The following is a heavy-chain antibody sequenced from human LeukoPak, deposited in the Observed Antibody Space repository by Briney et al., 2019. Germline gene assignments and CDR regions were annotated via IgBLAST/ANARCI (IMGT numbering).Heavy chain of an antibody. CDR1: GFTFSDSW. J-gene: IGHJ4*02. D-gene: IGHD3-10*01. CDR3: AKLWFGELLPGDYFDY. V-gene: IGHV3-7*03. CDR2: MNQDGSAK. Sequence: PGGALRLSCAASGFTFSDSWVSWVRQAPGKGLEWVANMNQDGSAKGYVDSVKGRFTISRDNARNSLYLQMNSLRAEDTAVYYCAKLWFGELLPGDYFDYWGQGTLVTVSS.